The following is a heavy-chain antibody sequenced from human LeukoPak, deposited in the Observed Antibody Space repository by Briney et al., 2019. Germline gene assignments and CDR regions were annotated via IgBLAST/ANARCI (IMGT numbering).Heavy chain of an antibody. CDR3: ARDSSDILTGSPDRFDP. CDR2: IYYSGST. V-gene: IGHV4-39*07. J-gene: IGHJ5*02. D-gene: IGHD3-9*01. CDR1: GGSISSSSYY. Sequence: SETLSLTCTVSGGSISSSSYYWGWIRQPPGKGLEWIGSIYYSGSTYYNPSLKSRVTISVDTSKNQFSLKLSSVTAADTAVYYCARDSSDILTGSPDRFDPWGQGTLVTVSS.